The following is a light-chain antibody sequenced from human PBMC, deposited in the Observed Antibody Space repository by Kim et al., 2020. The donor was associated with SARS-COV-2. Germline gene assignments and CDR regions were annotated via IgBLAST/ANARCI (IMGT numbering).Light chain of an antibody. V-gene: IGKV1-12*01. CDR2: AES. CDR1: KPIGSC. J-gene: IGKJ4*01. CDR3: QQANAFPPLI. Sequence: ASEGDTVPRTFRAVKPIGSCLAWYHQKPGKPPTFLIYAESPVQFGVPSRFRGSGSGTDFNLTIIGLQPKDFAIYYCQQANAFPPLIFGGGTKLEI.